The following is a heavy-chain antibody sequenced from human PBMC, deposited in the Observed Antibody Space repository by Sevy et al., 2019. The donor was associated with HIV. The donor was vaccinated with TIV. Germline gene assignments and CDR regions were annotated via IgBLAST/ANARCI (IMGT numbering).Heavy chain of an antibody. CDR1: GFSFSAYW. V-gene: IGHV3-7*01. D-gene: IGHD1-26*01. CDR2: IKPDGSDK. J-gene: IGHJ4*02. Sequence: GGSLRLSCAASGFSFSAYWMNWVRQAPGKGLECVANIKPDGSDKHYVDSAEGRFTISRDNAKNSLYLQMNSLRVEDTAMYYCAQETFGRFDSWGQGTLVTVSS. CDR3: AQETFGRFDS.